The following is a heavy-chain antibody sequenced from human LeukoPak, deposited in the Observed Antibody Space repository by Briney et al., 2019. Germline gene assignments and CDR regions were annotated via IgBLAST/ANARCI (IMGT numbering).Heavy chain of an antibody. CDR2: ISDNEGST. CDR1: GFTFSTYA. Sequence: PGGSLRLSCAASGFTFSTYAMNWVRQAPGKGLEWVSAISDNEGSTYYTDSVKGRFTISRDNTKNTVYLQMNNLRADDTAVYFCVRHDSFIPYWGQGTLVTVSS. D-gene: IGHD5-18*01. CDR3: VRHDSFIPY. V-gene: IGHV3-23*01. J-gene: IGHJ4*02.